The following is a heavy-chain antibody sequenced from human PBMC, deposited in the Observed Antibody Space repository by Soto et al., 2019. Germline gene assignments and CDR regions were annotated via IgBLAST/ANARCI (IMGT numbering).Heavy chain of an antibody. V-gene: IGHV1-2*04. J-gene: IGHJ4*02. Sequence: GASVKVSCKASGYTFTGYYMHWVRQAPGQGLEWMGWINPNSGGTNYAQKFQGWVTMTRDTSISTAYMELSRLRSDDTAVYYCARGPSVDGDILTGYLLVYWGQGTLVTVSS. CDR1: GYTFTGYY. D-gene: IGHD3-9*01. CDR2: INPNSGGT. CDR3: ARGPSVDGDILTGYLLVY.